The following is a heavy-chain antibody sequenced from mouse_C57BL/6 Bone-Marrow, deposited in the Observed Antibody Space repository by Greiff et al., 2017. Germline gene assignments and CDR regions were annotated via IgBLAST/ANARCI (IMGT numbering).Heavy chain of an antibody. CDR2: INPSSGYT. Sequence: QVQLQQSGAELAKPGASVKLSCKASGYTFTSYWMHWVKQRPGQGLEWIGYINPSSGYTKYNQKFKDKATLTADKSSSTAYMQLSSLTYEDSAVYYCASPLLHYYGSSYAMDYWGQGTSVTVSS. V-gene: IGHV1-7*01. D-gene: IGHD1-1*01. CDR1: GYTFTSYW. CDR3: ASPLLHYYGSSYAMDY. J-gene: IGHJ4*01.